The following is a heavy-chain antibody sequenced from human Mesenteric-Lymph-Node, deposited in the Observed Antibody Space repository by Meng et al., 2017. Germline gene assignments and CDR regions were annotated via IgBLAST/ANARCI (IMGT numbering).Heavy chain of an antibody. Sequence: ASVKVFCKASGYTFTGYYMHWVRQAPGQGLEWMGWINPNSGGTNYAQKFQGRVTMTRDTSISTAYMELSRLRSDDTAVYYCARDRAMTTNAFDIWGQGTMVTVSS. J-gene: IGHJ3*02. CDR2: INPNSGGT. V-gene: IGHV1-2*02. D-gene: IGHD4-17*01. CDR3: ARDRAMTTNAFDI. CDR1: GYTFTGYY.